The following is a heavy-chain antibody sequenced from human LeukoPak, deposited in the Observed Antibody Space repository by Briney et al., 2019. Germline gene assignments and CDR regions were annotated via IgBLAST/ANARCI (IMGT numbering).Heavy chain of an antibody. J-gene: IGHJ4*02. V-gene: IGHV4-31*03. CDR1: GASISSEAYY. Sequence: PSQTLSPTCTVSGASISSEAYYWSWVRQHPAKGLEWIAYISHSGYTYYNPSLNGRATISVGMSRSQFSLKLSSVTAADTAVYYCARVRGYSYGELDFWGQGTLVTVSS. D-gene: IGHD5-18*01. CDR2: ISHSGYT. CDR3: ARVRGYSYGELDF.